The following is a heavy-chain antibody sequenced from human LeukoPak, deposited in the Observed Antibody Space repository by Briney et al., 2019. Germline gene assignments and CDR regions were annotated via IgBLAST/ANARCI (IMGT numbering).Heavy chain of an antibody. CDR2: IIPIFGTA. CDR3: ATIAVAGTYFDY. D-gene: IGHD6-19*01. V-gene: IGHV1-69*06. CDR1: GGTFSSYA. J-gene: IGHJ4*02. Sequence: GASVKVSCKASGGTFSSYAISWVRQAPGQGLEWMGGIIPIFGTANYAQKFQGRVTITADKSTSTAYMELRSLRSDDTAVYYCATIAVAGTYFDYWGQGTLVTVSS.